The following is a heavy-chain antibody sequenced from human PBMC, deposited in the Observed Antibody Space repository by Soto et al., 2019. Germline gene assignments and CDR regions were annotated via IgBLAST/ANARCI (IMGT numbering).Heavy chain of an antibody. V-gene: IGHV1-8*01. CDR3: ARDYGMDV. CDR2: MNPNSGNT. J-gene: IGHJ6*04. Sequence: SVKVSCKAPGYTFTSCYINWERQATGQRLEWMGWMNPNSGNTGYAQKFQGRVTMTRNTSISTAYMELSSLRSEDTAVYYCARDYGMDVWGKGTTVTVSS. CDR1: GYTFTSCY.